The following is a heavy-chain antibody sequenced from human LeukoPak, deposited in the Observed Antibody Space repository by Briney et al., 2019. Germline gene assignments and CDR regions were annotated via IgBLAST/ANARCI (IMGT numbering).Heavy chain of an antibody. Sequence: SQTLSLTCGISGDSVSSNSASWSWIRQSPSRGLEWLGRTYYRSKWYNDYAVSVKSRITINPDTSKNQFSLQLNSVTPEDTAVYYCARDVPARPRVIDYWGQGTLVTVSS. V-gene: IGHV6-1*01. J-gene: IGHJ4*02. CDR1: GDSVSSNSAS. CDR3: ARDVPARPRVIDY. CDR2: TYYRSKWYN. D-gene: IGHD6-6*01.